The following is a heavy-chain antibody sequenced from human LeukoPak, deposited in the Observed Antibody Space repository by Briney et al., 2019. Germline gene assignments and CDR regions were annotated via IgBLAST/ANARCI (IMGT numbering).Heavy chain of an antibody. CDR2: ISSSSSYI. V-gene: IGHV3-21*01. CDR1: EFTFSSYS. Sequence: GGSLRLSCAASEFTFSSYSMNWVRQAPGKGLEWVSSISSSSSYIYYADSVKGRFTISRDNVKKSLYLQMNSLRADDTAVYYCARDRVGSADFWSGYYTGTFDYWGQGTLVTVSS. D-gene: IGHD3-3*01. J-gene: IGHJ4*02. CDR3: ARDRVGSADFWSGYYTGTFDY.